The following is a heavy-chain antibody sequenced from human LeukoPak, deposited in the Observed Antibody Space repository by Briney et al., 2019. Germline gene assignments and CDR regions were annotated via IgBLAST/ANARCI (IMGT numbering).Heavy chain of an antibody. Sequence: GESLKISCKGSGYSFTSHWIGWVRQMPGKGLEWMGIIYPGDSDTKYSPSFQGQVSISDDKSISTAYLQWSSLKASDTAMYYCARRGRNYIFDYWGQGTLVTASS. CDR1: GYSFTSHW. D-gene: IGHD3-10*01. V-gene: IGHV5-51*01. CDR2: IYPGDSDT. J-gene: IGHJ4*02. CDR3: ARRGRNYIFDY.